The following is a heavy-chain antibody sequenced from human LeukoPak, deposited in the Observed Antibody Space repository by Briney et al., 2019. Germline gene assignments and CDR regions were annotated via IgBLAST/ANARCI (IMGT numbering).Heavy chain of an antibody. V-gene: IGHV4-59*08. Sequence: SETLSLTCTVFGGSISSYYWSWIRQPPGKGLEWIGYIYYSGSTNYNPSLKSRVTISVDTSKNQFSLKLSSVTAADTAVYYCATQVRPRAPIDYWGQGTLVTVSS. J-gene: IGHJ4*02. CDR2: IYYSGST. CDR1: GGSISSYY. D-gene: IGHD4/OR15-4a*01. CDR3: ATQVRPRAPIDY.